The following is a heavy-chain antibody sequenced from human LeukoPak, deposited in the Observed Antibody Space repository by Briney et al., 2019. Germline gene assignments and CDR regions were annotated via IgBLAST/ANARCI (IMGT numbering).Heavy chain of an antibody. D-gene: IGHD4-11*01. CDR2: IYTSGST. Sequence: SETLSLTYTVSGGFIRSYYWSWIRQPAGEGLEWIGRIYTSGSTSYNPSLKSRVTISLDKSKNQFSLKLSSVTAADTAVYYCARDSTVTTFNYMDVWGKGTTVTVSS. CDR1: GGFIRSYY. J-gene: IGHJ6*03. CDR3: ARDSTVTTFNYMDV. V-gene: IGHV4-4*07.